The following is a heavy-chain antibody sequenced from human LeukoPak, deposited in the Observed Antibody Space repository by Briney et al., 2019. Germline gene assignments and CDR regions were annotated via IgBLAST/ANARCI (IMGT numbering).Heavy chain of an antibody. D-gene: IGHD3-10*01. J-gene: IGHJ3*01. Sequence: SETLSLTCTVSGGSISSYYWSWIRQPPGKGLEWIGYIYYSGSTNYNPSLKSRVTISVDTSKNQFSLKLSSVTAADTAVYYCAGDSYYYGPDLWGQGTMVTVSS. CDR2: IYYSGST. V-gene: IGHV4-59*01. CDR3: AGDSYYYGPDL. CDR1: GGSISSYY.